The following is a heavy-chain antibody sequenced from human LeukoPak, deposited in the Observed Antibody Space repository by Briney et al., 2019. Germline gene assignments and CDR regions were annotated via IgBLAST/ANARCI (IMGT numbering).Heavy chain of an antibody. D-gene: IGHD2-2*01. CDR3: ARGPTLGSCTSSSCHNWFDP. J-gene: IGHJ5*02. CDR2: ISGRSNYI. V-gene: IGHV3-21*01. Sequence: PGGSLRLSCAASGFTFSTFSMNWVRQAPGKGLEWVSSISGRSNYIFYADSVKGRFTISRDNAENSLYLLLNSLRVEDTAVYYCARGPTLGSCTSSSCHNWFDPWGQGTLVTVSS. CDR1: GFTFSTFS.